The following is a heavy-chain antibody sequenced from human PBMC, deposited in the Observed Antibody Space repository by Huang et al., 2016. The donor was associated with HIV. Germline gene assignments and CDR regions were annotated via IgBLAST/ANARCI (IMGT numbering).Heavy chain of an antibody. CDR1: GFTFSGSA. D-gene: IGHD3-22*01. Sequence: EVQLVESGGGLVQPGGSLKLSCAASGFTFSGSAMHWVRQATGKRLKWVGRIRIKANSYATAYAASVKGMFTNSRDDAKNTAYLQMNSLKTEDTAVYYCTRLTMIGDGDYWGQGTLVTVSS. CDR3: TRLTMIGDGDY. J-gene: IGHJ4*02. CDR2: IRIKANSYAT. V-gene: IGHV3-73*01.